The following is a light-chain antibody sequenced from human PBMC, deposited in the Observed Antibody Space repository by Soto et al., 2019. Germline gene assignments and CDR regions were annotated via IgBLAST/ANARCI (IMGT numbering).Light chain of an antibody. CDR2: DAS. J-gene: IGKJ1*01. V-gene: IGKV1-5*01. CDR1: QFISTW. CDR3: QQYSSYSSKT. Sequence: DIQMTQSPSTLSASVGDRVAIACRSSQFISTWLAWYQQKPGRAPKLLIHDASSLENGVPSRFSGSGSGTEFTLTINSLQPDDFATYYCQQYSSYSSKTFGQGTKVDIK.